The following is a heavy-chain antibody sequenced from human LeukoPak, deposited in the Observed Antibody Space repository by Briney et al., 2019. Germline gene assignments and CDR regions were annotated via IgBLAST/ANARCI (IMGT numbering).Heavy chain of an antibody. V-gene: IGHV1-2*02. CDR3: ARANANYFDY. CDR1: GYTFTGYY. CDR2: LIPNNGGT. J-gene: IGHJ4*02. Sequence: APVKVSCKTSGYTFTGYYLHWVRQAPGQGLEWMGWLIPNNGGTNYAQKFQGRVTMTRDTSISTAFMELSRLRSDDTAIYYCARANANYFDYWGQGTLVTVSS.